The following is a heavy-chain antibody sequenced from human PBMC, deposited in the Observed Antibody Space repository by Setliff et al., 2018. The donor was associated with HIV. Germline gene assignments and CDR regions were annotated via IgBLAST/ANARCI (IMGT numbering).Heavy chain of an antibody. CDR3: ARWGSGSYERVFDY. CDR1: GFTFSSYE. CDR2: ISSSGSTI. J-gene: IGHJ4*02. V-gene: IGHV3-48*03. Sequence: GGSLRLSCAASGFTFSSYEMNWVRQAPGKGLEWVSYISSSGSTIYYADSVKGRFITFRDNANNLVYLQMNSLRVEDTAVYFCARWGSGSYERVFDYWGQGMLVTVSS. D-gene: IGHD1-26*01.